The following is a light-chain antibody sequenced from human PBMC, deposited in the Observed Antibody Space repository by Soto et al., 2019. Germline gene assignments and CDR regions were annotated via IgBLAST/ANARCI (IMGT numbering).Light chain of an antibody. CDR1: QSVSSY. CDR2: DAS. CDR3: QQRSNWTIN. J-gene: IGKJ5*01. V-gene: IGKV3-11*01. Sequence: EIVLTQSPATLSLSPGERATLSCRASQSVSSYLAWYQQKPGQAPRLLIYDASNRATGIPARFSGGGSGTDCTLTVSSLEPEDFAVYYCQQRSNWTINFGQGTRLE.